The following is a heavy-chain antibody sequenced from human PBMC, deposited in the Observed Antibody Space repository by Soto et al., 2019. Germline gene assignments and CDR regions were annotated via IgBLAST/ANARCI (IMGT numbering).Heavy chain of an antibody. CDR1: GFTFSDYY. CDR3: ARDQMTTAPGYYGMDV. V-gene: IGHV3-11*01. J-gene: IGHJ6*02. Sequence: GGSLRLSCAASGFTFSDYYMSWIRQAPGKGLEWVSYISSSGSTIYYADSVKGRFTISRDNAKNSLYLQMNSLRAEDTAVYYCARDQMTTAPGYYGMDVWGQGTTVTVSS. CDR2: ISSSGSTI. D-gene: IGHD4-17*01.